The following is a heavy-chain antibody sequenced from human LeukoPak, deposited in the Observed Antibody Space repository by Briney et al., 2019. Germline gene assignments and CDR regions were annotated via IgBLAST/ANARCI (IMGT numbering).Heavy chain of an antibody. CDR1: GLTFTTYW. Sequence: GGSLRLSCAASGLTFTTYWMHWVRQAPGKGLVWVSRINTDGTITTYADSVKGRFTISRDNAKNILYLQMNSLRVEDTAVYYCARDFSGYDDYWGQGTLVTVSS. CDR3: ARDFSGYDDY. CDR2: INTDGTIT. J-gene: IGHJ4*02. D-gene: IGHD3-22*01. V-gene: IGHV3-74*01.